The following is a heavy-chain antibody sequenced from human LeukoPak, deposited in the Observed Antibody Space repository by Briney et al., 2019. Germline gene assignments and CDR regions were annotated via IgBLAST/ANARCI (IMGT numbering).Heavy chain of an antibody. Sequence: TGGSVSLSCAASRFTFSSYAMSWVRQAPGKGLEWVSDISGSGGSTSYGVSVKGRFTIYRDNSKNTLYLQMHSLRAEDTSVYECAKGSGNIDTVTTLFTFDDGGQATLVTASA. CDR3: AKGSGNIDTVTTLFTFDD. CDR1: RFTFSSYA. D-gene: IGHD4-17*01. V-gene: IGHV3-23*01. CDR2: ISGSGGST. J-gene: IGHJ4*02.